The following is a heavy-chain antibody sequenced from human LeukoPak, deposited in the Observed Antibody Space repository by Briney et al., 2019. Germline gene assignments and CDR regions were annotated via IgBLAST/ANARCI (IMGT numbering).Heavy chain of an antibody. CDR3: ARVVVVPAARPYYYYGMDV. CDR2: IIPIFGTA. CDR1: GGTFSSYA. J-gene: IGHJ6*02. V-gene: IGHV1-69*13. Sequence: SVKVSCKASGGTFSSYAISWVRQAPGQGLEWMGGIIPIFGTANYAQKFQGRVTITADESTSTAYMELSSLRSEDTAVYYCARVVVVPAARPYYYYGMDVWGQGTTVTVSS. D-gene: IGHD2-2*01.